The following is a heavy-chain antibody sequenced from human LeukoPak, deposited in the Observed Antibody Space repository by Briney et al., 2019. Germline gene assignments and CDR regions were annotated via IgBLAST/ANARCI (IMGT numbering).Heavy chain of an antibody. Sequence: GGSLRLSCAASGFTLSSYALSWVRQGPGKGLEWVSAISVSGNTYHADSVKGRFTISRDSSKNTLYLQMNSLRAEDAAVYYCAKAPVTTCSGAYCYPFDYWGQGTLVTVSS. CDR3: AKAPVTTCSGAYCYPFDY. J-gene: IGHJ4*02. V-gene: IGHV3-23*01. CDR1: GFTLSSYA. D-gene: IGHD2-15*01. CDR2: ISVSGNT.